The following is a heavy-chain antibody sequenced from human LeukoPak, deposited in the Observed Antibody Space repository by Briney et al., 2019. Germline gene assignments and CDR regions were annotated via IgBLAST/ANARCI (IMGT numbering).Heavy chain of an antibody. V-gene: IGHV4-34*01. Sequence: SETLSLTCAVYGGSFSGYYWSWIRQPPGKGLEWIGEINHSGSTNYNPSLKSRVTISVDTSKNQFSLKLSSVTAADTAVYYCARLDSGSYQYYFDYWGQGTLVTVSS. CDR1: GGSFSGYY. CDR3: ARLDSGSYQYYFDY. J-gene: IGHJ4*02. D-gene: IGHD1-26*01. CDR2: INHSGST.